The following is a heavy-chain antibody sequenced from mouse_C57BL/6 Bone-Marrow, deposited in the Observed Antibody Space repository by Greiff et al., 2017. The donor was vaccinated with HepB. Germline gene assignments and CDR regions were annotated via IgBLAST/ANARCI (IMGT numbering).Heavy chain of an antibody. CDR2: INPYNGDT. CDR1: GYSFTGYF. CDR3: ARGRKLRPDWFAY. J-gene: IGHJ3*01. V-gene: IGHV1-20*01. D-gene: IGHD1-2*01. Sequence: EVMLVESGPELVKPGDSVKISCKASGYSFTGYFMNWVMQSHGKSLEWIGRINPYNGDTFYNQKFKGKATLTVDKSSSTAHMELRSLTSEDSAVYYCARGRKLRPDWFAYWGQGTLVTVSA.